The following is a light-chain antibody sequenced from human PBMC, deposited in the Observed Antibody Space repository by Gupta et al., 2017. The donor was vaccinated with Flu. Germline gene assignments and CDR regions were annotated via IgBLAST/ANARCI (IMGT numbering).Light chain of an antibody. CDR1: QSVRNY. J-gene: IGKJ1*01. V-gene: IGKV1-39*01. CDR3: QQTNNAPRT. Sequence: DIQMTQSPSSLSASVGDRVTMTCRASQSVRNYINWYQQKPGKAPKLLIYASSSLQRGVPSRFSGSGFETDFSLTISSLQLEDFAAYYCQQTNNAPRTFGPGTRV. CDR2: ASS.